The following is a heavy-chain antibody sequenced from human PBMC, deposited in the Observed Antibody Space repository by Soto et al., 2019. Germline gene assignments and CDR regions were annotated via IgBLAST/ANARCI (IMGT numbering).Heavy chain of an antibody. CDR1: GYSISSGYY. Sequence: SETLSLTCAVSGYSISSGYYWGWIRQPPGKGLECIGSIYHSGSTYYNPSLKSRVTISVDTSKNQFSLKLSSVTAADTVVYYCARGPCGGDCYSWYYYYGMDVWGQGTTVTVSS. V-gene: IGHV4-38-2*01. CDR2: IYHSGST. J-gene: IGHJ6*02. D-gene: IGHD2-21*02. CDR3: ARGPCGGDCYSWYYYYGMDV.